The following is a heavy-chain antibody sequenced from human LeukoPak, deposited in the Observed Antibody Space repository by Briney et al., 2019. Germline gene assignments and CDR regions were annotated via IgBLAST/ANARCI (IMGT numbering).Heavy chain of an antibody. D-gene: IGHD2-2*01. CDR2: ISYDGRNI. J-gene: IGHJ4*02. V-gene: IGHV3-30*18. CDR3: AKGPLRGTAAAIDY. Sequence: GSLRLSCAASGVTFNNYGMHWVRQAPGKGLEWVAVISYDGRNIHYPDSVKGRFTISRDISTDTLWLQMDSLRTEDTAVYYCAKGPLRGTAAAIDYWGQGTLVTVSS. CDR1: GVTFNNYG.